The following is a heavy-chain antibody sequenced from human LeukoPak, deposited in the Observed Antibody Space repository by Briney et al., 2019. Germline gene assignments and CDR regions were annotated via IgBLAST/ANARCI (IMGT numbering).Heavy chain of an antibody. CDR1: GFTFSSYS. D-gene: IGHD5-12*01. V-gene: IGHV3-21*01. Sequence: GGSLRLSCAASGFTFSSYSMNWVRQAPGKGLEWVSSISSSSNYIDYADSVKGRFTISRDNAKNSLNLQMNSLRAEDTAVYYCARGPSGYHNTGGQGTLVTVSS. CDR3: ARGPSGYHNT. CDR2: ISSSSNYI. J-gene: IGHJ4*02.